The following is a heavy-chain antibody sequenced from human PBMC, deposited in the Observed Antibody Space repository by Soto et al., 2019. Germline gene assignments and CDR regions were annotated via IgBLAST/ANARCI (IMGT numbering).Heavy chain of an antibody. J-gene: IGHJ6*02. Sequence: PSETLSLTCAVYGGSFSGYYWSWIRQPPGKGLEWIGEINHSGSTNYNPSLKSRVTISVDTSKNQFSLKLSSVTAADTAVYYCALLYGPDTAMVTEGYYGMDVWGQGTTVTVSS. CDR3: ALLYGPDTAMVTEGYYGMDV. CDR2: INHSGST. CDR1: GGSFSGYY. D-gene: IGHD5-18*01. V-gene: IGHV4-34*01.